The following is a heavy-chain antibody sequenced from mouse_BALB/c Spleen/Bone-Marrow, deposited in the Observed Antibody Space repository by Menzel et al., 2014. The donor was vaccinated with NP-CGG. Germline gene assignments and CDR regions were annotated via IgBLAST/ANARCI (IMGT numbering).Heavy chain of an antibody. CDR1: GFDFSRYW. J-gene: IGHJ3*01. CDR3: ARLGYYGSFAY. CDR2: INPDSNTI. V-gene: IGHV4-1*02. D-gene: IGHD1-2*01. Sequence: EVQGVESGGGLVQPGGSLKLSCAASGFDFSRYWMSWVRQAPGKRLEWIGEINPDSNTINYTPSLKDKFIISRDNAKNTLYLQMSKVRSEATALYYCARLGYYGSFAYWGQGTLVTVSA.